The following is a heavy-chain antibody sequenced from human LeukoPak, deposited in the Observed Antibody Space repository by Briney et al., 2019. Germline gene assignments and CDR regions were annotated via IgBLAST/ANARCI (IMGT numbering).Heavy chain of an antibody. V-gene: IGHV3-23*01. CDR3: ASEGYSSSWYPFDY. CDR2: ITGSGGNT. D-gene: IGHD6-13*01. Sequence: GGSLRLSCTASGFTFGDYAMSWFRQAPGKGLEWVSGITGSGGNTDYADSVKGRFTISRDNSKNTLYLQMNSLRAEDTAVYYCASEGYSSSWYPFDYWGQGTLVTVSS. CDR1: GFTFGDYA. J-gene: IGHJ4*02.